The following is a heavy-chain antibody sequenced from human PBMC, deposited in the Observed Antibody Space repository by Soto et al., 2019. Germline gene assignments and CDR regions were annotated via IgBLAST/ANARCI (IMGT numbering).Heavy chain of an antibody. J-gene: IGHJ4*02. CDR1: GFTFSGSA. Sequence: GGSLRLSCAASGFTFSGSAMHWVRQASGKGLEWVGRIRSKANSYATAYAASVKGRFTISRDDSKNTAYLQMNSLKTEDTAVYYCTTRPTTVTTGGYWGQGTLVTVSS. D-gene: IGHD4-17*01. CDR2: IRSKANSYAT. CDR3: TTRPTTVTTGGY. V-gene: IGHV3-73*01.